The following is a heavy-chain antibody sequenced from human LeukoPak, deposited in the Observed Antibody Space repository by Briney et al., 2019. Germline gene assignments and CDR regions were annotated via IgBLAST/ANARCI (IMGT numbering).Heavy chain of an antibody. CDR3: AKLGCSSTSCYFDAFDI. V-gene: IGHV3-43D*03. CDR1: GFTFDDYA. D-gene: IGHD2-2*01. CDR2: ISWDGGST. J-gene: IGHJ3*02. Sequence: PGGSLRLSCAASGFTFDDYAMHWVRQAPGRGLGWVSLISWDGGSTYYADSVKGRFTISRDNSKNSLYLQMNSLRAEDTALYYCAKLGCSSTSCYFDAFDIWGQGTMVTVSS.